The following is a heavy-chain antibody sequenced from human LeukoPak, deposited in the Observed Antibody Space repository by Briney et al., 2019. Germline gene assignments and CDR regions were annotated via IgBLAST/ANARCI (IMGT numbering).Heavy chain of an antibody. CDR1: GFTFSSYS. V-gene: IGHV3-48*01. J-gene: IGHJ4*02. CDR2: ISSSSSTI. D-gene: IGHD3-22*01. CDR3: ASDHLRDSSGYYFFNFDY. Sequence: GGSLRLSCAASGFTFSSYSMNWVRQAPGKGLEWVSYISSSSSTIYYADSVKGRFTISRDNAKNSLYLQMNSLRAEDTAVYYCASDHLRDSSGYYFFNFDYWGQGTLVTVSS.